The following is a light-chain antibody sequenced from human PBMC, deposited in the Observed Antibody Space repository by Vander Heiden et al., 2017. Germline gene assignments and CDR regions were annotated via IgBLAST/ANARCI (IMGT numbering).Light chain of an antibody. V-gene: IGKV1-39*01. CDR3: QQTDTSPLT. CDR1: QSISSY. CDR2: GAS. Sequence: DIQMTQSPSSLSASVGDRVTITCRPSQSISSYLNWDQHKPGKAPKLLIYGASSLQSGVPLRISGSGSGTDFTLTISSLQPEDFATYYCQQTDTSPLTFGPGTKVDF. J-gene: IGKJ3*01.